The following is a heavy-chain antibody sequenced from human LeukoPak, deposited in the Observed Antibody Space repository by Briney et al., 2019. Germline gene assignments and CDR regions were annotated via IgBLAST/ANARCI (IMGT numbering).Heavy chain of an antibody. CDR2: IYYSGST. CDR3: ARESGSAYYYYYYMDV. CDR1: GGSLSNYY. Sequence: SETLSLTCTISGGSLSNYYWSWIRQPPGKGLEWIGYIYYSGSTNYNPSLKSRVTISVDTSKNQFSLKLSSVTAADTAVYYCARESGSAYYYYYYMDVWGKGTTVTVSS. J-gene: IGHJ6*03. V-gene: IGHV4-59*12. D-gene: IGHD1-26*01.